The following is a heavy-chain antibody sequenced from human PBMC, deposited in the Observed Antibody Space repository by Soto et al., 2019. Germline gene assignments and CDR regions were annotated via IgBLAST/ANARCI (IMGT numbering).Heavy chain of an antibody. CDR1: GFAFNKYA. Sequence: QVQLVESGGGVVQPGRSLRLSCAASGFAFNKYAMHWVRQAPGKGLEWVAVISFDEVRKGYSDSVKGRFTISRDNSKNTLFLQMNTLRTEDTAVYYCASLYYYSFAQYFDYWGQGTLVTVSS. D-gene: IGHD3-16*01. CDR2: ISFDEVRK. J-gene: IGHJ4*02. CDR3: ASLYYYSFAQYFDY. V-gene: IGHV3-30*04.